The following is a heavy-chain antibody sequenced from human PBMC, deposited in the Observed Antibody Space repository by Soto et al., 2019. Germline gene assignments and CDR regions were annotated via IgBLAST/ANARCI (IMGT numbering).Heavy chain of an antibody. CDR2: ISAYNGNT. J-gene: IGHJ5*02. CDR1: GYTFTSFG. CDR3: ASMSSYGDYENWFDP. D-gene: IGHD4-17*01. Sequence: QVQLVQSGAEVKKPGASVKVSCKASGYTFTSFGISWVRQAPGQGLEWMGWISAYNGNTNYAQKFQGRVIMTTDTSTSTDYMELRSLRSDDTGVYYCASMSSYGDYENWFDPWGQGTLVTVSS. V-gene: IGHV1-18*01.